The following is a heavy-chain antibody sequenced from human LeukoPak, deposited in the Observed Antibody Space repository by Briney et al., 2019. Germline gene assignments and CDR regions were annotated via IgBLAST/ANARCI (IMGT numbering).Heavy chain of an antibody. V-gene: IGHV3-23*01. CDR2: ISGSGGST. CDR1: GFTFSSYA. Sequence: PGGSLRLSCAASGFTFSSYAVSWVRQAPGKGLEWVSAISGSGGSTYYADSVKGRFTISRDNSKNTLYLQMNSLRAEDTAVYYCAKMIGNGRGNWFDPWGQGTLVTVSS. CDR3: AKMIGNGRGNWFDP. J-gene: IGHJ5*02. D-gene: IGHD3-22*01.